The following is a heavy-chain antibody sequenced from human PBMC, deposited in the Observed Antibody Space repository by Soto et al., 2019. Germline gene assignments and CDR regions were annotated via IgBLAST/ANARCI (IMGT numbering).Heavy chain of an antibody. CDR3: VRDGTKTLRDWFDP. D-gene: IGHD1-1*01. CDR1: GGSISSYY. CDR2: IYYSGST. J-gene: IGHJ5*02. V-gene: IGHV4-59*12. Sequence: SETLSLTCTVSGGSISSYYWRWIRQPPGKGLEWIGYIYYSGSTNYNPSLKSRVTISVDTSKNQFSLKLSSVTAADTAVYYCVRDGTKTLRDWFDPWGQGISVTVSS.